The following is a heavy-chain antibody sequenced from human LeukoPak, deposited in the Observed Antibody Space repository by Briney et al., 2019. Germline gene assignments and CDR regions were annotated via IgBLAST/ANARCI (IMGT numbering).Heavy chain of an antibody. CDR3: ARYRRYCSGGSCYGPLSY. CDR1: GGSFSGYY. J-gene: IGHJ4*02. D-gene: IGHD2-15*01. Sequence: SSETLSLTCAVYGGSFSGYYWSWIRQPPGKGLEWIGEINHSGSTNYNPSLKSRVTISVDTSKNQFSLKLSSVTAADTAVYYCARYRRYCSGGSCYGPLSYWGQGTLVTVSS. CDR2: INHSGST. V-gene: IGHV4-34*01.